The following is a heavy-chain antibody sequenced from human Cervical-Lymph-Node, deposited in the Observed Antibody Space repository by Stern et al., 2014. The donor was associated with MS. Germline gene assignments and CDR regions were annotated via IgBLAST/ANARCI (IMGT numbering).Heavy chain of an antibody. V-gene: IGHV3-33*01. Sequence: QVQLVESGGGVVQPGTSLRLSCAASGFTFSSYGMHWVRQAPGKGLEWVALAWYDGSTAYYTNSVKGRFTISRDNSKNTLSLQMNSLTAEDTAVYYCARGHIPYAYNYLFDYWGQGTLGTVSS. J-gene: IGHJ4*02. D-gene: IGHD5-24*01. CDR3: ARGHIPYAYNYLFDY. CDR1: GFTFSSYG. CDR2: AWYDGSTA.